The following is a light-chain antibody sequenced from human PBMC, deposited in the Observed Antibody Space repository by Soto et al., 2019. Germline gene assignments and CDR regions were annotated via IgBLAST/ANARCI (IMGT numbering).Light chain of an antibody. CDR1: ESVSTN. V-gene: IGKV3-15*01. Sequence: EIVMTQSPATLSVSPGERATISCRASESVSTNLAWYQQKPGQPPRVLIYGASTTATGIPARFSGSGSGTEFTLTISSLQSEDFAVYYCHQYNNWHSFGQGTKLEIK. CDR2: GAS. CDR3: HQYNNWHS. J-gene: IGKJ2*03.